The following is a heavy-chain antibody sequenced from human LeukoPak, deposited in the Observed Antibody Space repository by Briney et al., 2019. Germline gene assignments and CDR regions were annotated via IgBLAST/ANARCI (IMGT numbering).Heavy chain of an antibody. CDR3: ARAFGELSWFDP. CDR2: ISISGSTI. CDR1: AFTFSSYE. V-gene: IGHV3-48*03. Sequence: GGSLRLSCAASAFTFSSYEMHWVRQAPGKGLEWVAYISISGSTIYYADSVKGRFTISRDNAKNSLYLQMNSLRAEDTAVYYCARAFGELSWFDPWGQGTLVTASS. D-gene: IGHD3-10*01. J-gene: IGHJ5*02.